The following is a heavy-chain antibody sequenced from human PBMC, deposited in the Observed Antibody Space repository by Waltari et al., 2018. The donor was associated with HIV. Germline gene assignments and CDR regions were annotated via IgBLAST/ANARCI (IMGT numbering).Heavy chain of an antibody. V-gene: IGHV3-15*01. CDR2: MRSKADGGTT. CDR1: GFTFSDAW. Sequence: EEQLVESGGGLVKPGESLRLSCAVSGFTFSDAWMNWVRRAPGKGREWVGRMRSKADGGTTVYAAPVRGRFTISRDDSESTLYLQMNSLKTEDTAVYYCTKDRGGCSSVSCFASDYWGRGTLVTVSS. J-gene: IGHJ4*02. CDR3: TKDRGGCSSVSCFASDY. D-gene: IGHD2-2*01.